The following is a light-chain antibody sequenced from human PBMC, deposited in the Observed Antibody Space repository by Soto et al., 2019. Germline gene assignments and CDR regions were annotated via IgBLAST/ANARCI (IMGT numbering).Light chain of an antibody. J-gene: IGLJ2*01. Sequence: QSVLTQSPSASGTPGQRVTISCSGSSSNIGSNYVYWYQQLPGTAPKLLIYRNNQRPSGVPDRFSGSKSGTSASLAIIGLRSEDEADYYCSAWDDSVSGLLFGGGTKLTVL. CDR2: RNN. CDR1: SSNIGSNY. CDR3: SAWDDSVSGLL. V-gene: IGLV1-47*01.